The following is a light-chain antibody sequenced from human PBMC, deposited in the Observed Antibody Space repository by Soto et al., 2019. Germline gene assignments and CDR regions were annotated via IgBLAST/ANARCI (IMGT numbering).Light chain of an antibody. CDR1: SSNLGSNY. CDR2: RNN. J-gene: IGLJ2*01. CDR3: AAWDDSLSGVV. Sequence: QAVVTQPPSASGTPGQRVTISCSGSSSNLGSNYVYWYQQLPGTAPKLLIYRNNQRPSGVPDRFSGSRSGTSASLDISGLRSEDEADYYCAAWDDSLSGVVFGGGTKVTVL. V-gene: IGLV1-47*01.